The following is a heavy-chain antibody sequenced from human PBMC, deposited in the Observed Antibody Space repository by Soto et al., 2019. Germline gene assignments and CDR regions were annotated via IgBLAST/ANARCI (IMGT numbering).Heavy chain of an antibody. CDR3: ARLNGYCVSTNCDGYYGMDV. CDR1: GGSVSSNRYS. J-gene: IGHJ6*02. V-gene: IGHV4-39*01. D-gene: IGHD2-2*03. CDR2: IYSSENT. Sequence: SETLSLTCTVSGGSVSSNRYSWGWIRQSPGKGLEWIGTIYSSENTYYNPSLLSRVTISVDTSKNEFSLRLSSVTAADTAVYYCARLNGYCVSTNCDGYYGMDVWGQGTTVT.